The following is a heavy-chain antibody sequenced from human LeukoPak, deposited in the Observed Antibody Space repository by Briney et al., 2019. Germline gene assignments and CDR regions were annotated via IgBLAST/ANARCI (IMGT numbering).Heavy chain of an antibody. CDR3: ARHPSNYYGSGSYFNY. CDR2: IYYSGST. Sequence: PSETLSLTCTVSGGSISSSSYYWGWIRQPPGKGLEWIGSIYYSGSTYYNPSLKGRVTISVDTSKNQFSLKLSSVTAADTAVYYCARHPSNYYGSGSYFNYWGQGTLVTVSS. D-gene: IGHD3-10*01. J-gene: IGHJ4*02. V-gene: IGHV4-39*01. CDR1: GGSISSSSYY.